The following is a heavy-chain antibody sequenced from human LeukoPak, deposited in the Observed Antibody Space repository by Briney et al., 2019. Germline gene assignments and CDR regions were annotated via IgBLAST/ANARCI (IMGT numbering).Heavy chain of an antibody. D-gene: IGHD6-13*01. Sequence: SETLSLTCTVSGGSISSYYWSWIRQPPGRGLEWIGYIYYSGSTNYNPSLKSRVTISVDTSKNQFSLKLSSVTAADTAVYYCARAKQQLATKNWFDPWGQGTLVTVSS. J-gene: IGHJ5*02. CDR2: IYYSGST. CDR3: ARAKQQLATKNWFDP. CDR1: GGSISSYY. V-gene: IGHV4-59*01.